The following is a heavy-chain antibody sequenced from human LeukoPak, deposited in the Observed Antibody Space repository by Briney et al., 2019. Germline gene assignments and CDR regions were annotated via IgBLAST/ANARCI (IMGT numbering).Heavy chain of an antibody. V-gene: IGHV3-7*01. J-gene: IGHJ4*02. CDR1: GFTFGGYW. Sequence: GGSLRLSCAASGFTFGGYWMSWVRQTPEKGLEWVANIKQDGNEKYYVDSVKGRFTISRDNAKNSLYLHMNSLRADDTAVYYCARDKIVGPTTLDYWGQGTLVAVSS. CDR3: ARDKIVGPTTLDY. CDR2: IKQDGNEK. D-gene: IGHD1-26*01.